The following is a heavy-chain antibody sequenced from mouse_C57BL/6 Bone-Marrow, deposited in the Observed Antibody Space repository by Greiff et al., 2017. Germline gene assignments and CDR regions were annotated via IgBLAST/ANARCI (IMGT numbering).Heavy chain of an antibody. CDR2: IYPRSGNT. Sequence: QVQLQQSGAELARPGASVKLSCKASGYTFTSYGISWVKQRTGQGLEWIGEIYPRSGNTYYNAKFKGKATLTADKSYSTAYMELRSLTSEDSAVYFCAREKLITTVVPDYWGQGTTLTVSS. J-gene: IGHJ2*01. V-gene: IGHV1-81*01. D-gene: IGHD1-1*01. CDR3: AREKLITTVVPDY. CDR1: GYTFTSYG.